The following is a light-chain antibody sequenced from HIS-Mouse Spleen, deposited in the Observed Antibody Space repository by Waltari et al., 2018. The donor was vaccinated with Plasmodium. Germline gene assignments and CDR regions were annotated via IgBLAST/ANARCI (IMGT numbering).Light chain of an antibody. CDR2: QDS. Sequence: SYELTQPPSVSVSPGQTASITRSGANLGDKYACWYQQKPGQSPVLVIYQDSKRPSGIPERFSGSNSGNTATLTISGTQAMDEADYYCQAWDSSTVVFGGGTKLTVL. J-gene: IGLJ2*01. V-gene: IGLV3-1*01. CDR1: NLGDKY. CDR3: QAWDSSTVV.